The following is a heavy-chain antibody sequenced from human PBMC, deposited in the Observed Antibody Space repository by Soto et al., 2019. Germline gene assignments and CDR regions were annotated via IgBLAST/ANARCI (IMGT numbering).Heavy chain of an antibody. Sequence: SLRVSCTASGFTFGDYAMSWFRQAPGKGLEWVGFIRSKAYGGTTEYAASVKGRFTISRDDSKSIAYLQMNSLKTDDTAVYYCAKGQFGVVMDVWGQGTTVTVSS. J-gene: IGHJ6*02. CDR3: AKGQFGVVMDV. CDR2: IRSKAYGGTT. V-gene: IGHV3-49*03. CDR1: GFTFGDYA. D-gene: IGHD3-3*01.